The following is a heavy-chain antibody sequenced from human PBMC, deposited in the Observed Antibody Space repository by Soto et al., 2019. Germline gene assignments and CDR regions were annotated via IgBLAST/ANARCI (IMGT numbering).Heavy chain of an antibody. D-gene: IGHD3-10*01. V-gene: IGHV1-18*01. Sequence: QVQLLQSGAEVTEPGASVKLSCKASGFTFSTHGLTWVRQAPGQGLEWMGWHVAISWSTIYAQNFQGRVTVTTDRSTNTGDLELRSLTSDDTALHYCARVAGYGSGSRHFDTWVQGSLVIVSS. CDR2: HVAISWST. CDR1: GFTFSTHG. CDR3: ARVAGYGSGSRHFDT. J-gene: IGHJ4*02.